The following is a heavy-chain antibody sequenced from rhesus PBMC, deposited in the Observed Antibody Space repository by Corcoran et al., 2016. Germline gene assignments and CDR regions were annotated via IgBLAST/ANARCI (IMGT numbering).Heavy chain of an antibody. CDR2: ISESGGTI. CDR3: TRDFVDTATVTGLGDY. V-gene: IGHV3-100*02. J-gene: IGHJ4*01. CDR1: GFTFSSYE. D-gene: IGHD5-12*01. Sequence: DVQLVESGGGLVKPGGSLRLSCVASGFTFSSYEMHWVRQAPGKGLEGVSVISESGGTIYYADSVKGQFTISRDNAKNSLFLQMNSLRAEDTAVYYCTRDFVDTATVTGLGDYWGQGVLVTVSS.